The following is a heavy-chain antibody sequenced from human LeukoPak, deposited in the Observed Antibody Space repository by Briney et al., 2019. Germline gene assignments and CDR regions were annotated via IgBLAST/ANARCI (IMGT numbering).Heavy chain of an antibody. D-gene: IGHD4-23*01. CDR1: GFTFSRYW. CDR3: TSRGVVTGAFDI. V-gene: IGHV3-74*01. CDR2: INSDGSRT. J-gene: IGHJ3*02. Sequence: GGSLRLSCADSGFTFSRYWMRWVRQAPGKGLVWVSRINSDGSRTSYVDSVKGRFTISRDNAKNTLYLQMSSLKAEDTAVYYCTSRGVVTGAFDIWGQGTMVTVSS.